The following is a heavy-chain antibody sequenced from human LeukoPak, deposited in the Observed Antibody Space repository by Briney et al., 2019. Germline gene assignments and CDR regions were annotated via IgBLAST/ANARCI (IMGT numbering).Heavy chain of an antibody. CDR2: MNPNSGNT. CDR1: GYTFTSYD. Sequence: ASVKVSCKASGYTFTSYDINWMRQATGQGLEWMGWMNPNSGNTCYAQKFQGRVTMTRTTSISTAYTELSSLRSEDTAVYYCARGRPGSGSYAIDYWGQGTLVTVSS. V-gene: IGHV1-8*01. CDR3: ARGRPGSGSYAIDY. D-gene: IGHD3-10*01. J-gene: IGHJ4*02.